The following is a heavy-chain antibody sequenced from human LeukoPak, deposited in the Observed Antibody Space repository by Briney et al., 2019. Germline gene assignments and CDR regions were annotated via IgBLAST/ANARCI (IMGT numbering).Heavy chain of an antibody. V-gene: IGHV1-69*13. CDR3: ASGDSSGWYGNY. J-gene: IGHJ4*02. CDR1: GGTFSSYA. Sequence: GASVKVSCKASGGTFSSYAISWVRQAPGQGLEWMGGIISIFGTANYAQKFQGRVTITADESTSTAYMELSSLRSEDTAVYYCASGDSSGWYGNYWGQGTLVTVSS. D-gene: IGHD6-19*01. CDR2: IISIFGTA.